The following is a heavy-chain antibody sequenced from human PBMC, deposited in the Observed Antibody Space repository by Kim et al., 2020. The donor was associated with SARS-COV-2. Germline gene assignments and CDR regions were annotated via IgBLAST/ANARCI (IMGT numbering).Heavy chain of an antibody. V-gene: IGHV3-30*18. CDR2: ISYDGSNK. CDR3: AKDKWRGIAAAGFHYYFDY. D-gene: IGHD6-13*01. J-gene: IGHJ4*02. CDR1: GFTFSSYG. Sequence: GGSLRLSCAASGFTFSSYGMHWVRQAPGKGLEWVAVISYDGSNKYYADSVKGRFTISRDNSKNTLYLQMNSLRAEDTAVYYCAKDKWRGIAAAGFHYYFDYWGQGTLVTVSS.